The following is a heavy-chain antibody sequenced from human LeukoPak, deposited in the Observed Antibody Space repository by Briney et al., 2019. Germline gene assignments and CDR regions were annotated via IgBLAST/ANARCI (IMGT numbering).Heavy chain of an antibody. CDR3: ARQGLWFGKTDY. J-gene: IGHJ4*02. D-gene: IGHD3-10*01. CDR1: GGSISSGGYY. CDR2: IYHSGST. Sequence: SETLSLTCTVSGGSISSGGYYWSWIRQPPGKGLEWIGYIYHSGSTYYNPSLKSRVTISVDRSKNQFSLKLSSVTAADTAVYYCARQGLWFGKTDYWGQGTLVTVSS. V-gene: IGHV4-30-2*01.